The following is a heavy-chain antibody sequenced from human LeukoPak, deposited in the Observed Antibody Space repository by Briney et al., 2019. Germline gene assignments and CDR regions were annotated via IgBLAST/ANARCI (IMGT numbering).Heavy chain of an antibody. Sequence: GGSLRLSCAASGFTFRDFAMHWVRQAPGKGLEWVSSIRGESDYIYYRDSVKGRFTISRDNAKNSLYLQMNSLRAEDTAVYYCAKARAGDITAAFNYWGQGTLVTVSS. CDR3: AKARAGDITAAFNY. D-gene: IGHD6-13*01. CDR2: IRGESDYI. CDR1: GFTFRDFA. J-gene: IGHJ4*02. V-gene: IGHV3-21*04.